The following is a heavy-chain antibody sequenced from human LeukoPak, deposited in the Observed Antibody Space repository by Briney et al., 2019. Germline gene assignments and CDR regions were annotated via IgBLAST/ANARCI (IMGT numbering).Heavy chain of an antibody. J-gene: IGHJ4*02. D-gene: IGHD3-9*01. CDR2: LYHSGST. CDR3: ARGGHYDILTGYEGEPYCFDY. V-gene: IGHV4-30-2*01. Sequence: SQTLSLTCAVSVGSISRGGYSWTSIPQPPGKGLGWIGYLYHSGSTYSNPSLKSRVTIPVGRSKNQFSLKLSSVTAAATAVYYCARGGHYDILTGYEGEPYCFDYWGQGTLVTVSS. CDR1: VGSISRGGYS.